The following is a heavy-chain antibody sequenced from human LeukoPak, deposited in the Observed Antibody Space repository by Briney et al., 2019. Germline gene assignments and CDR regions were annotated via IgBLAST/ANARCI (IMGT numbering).Heavy chain of an antibody. CDR3: AKGPSPRLGEFSYHALVDY. J-gene: IGHJ4*02. V-gene: IGHV3-30*18. CDR1: GFTFSSYG. D-gene: IGHD3-16*02. Sequence: GGSLRLSCVASGFTFSSYGMHWVRQAPGKGLEWVAFISYNGSNENIADSVKGRFIISRDNSKNTLYLQMNSLRAEDTAVYYCAKGPSPRLGEFSYHALVDYWGQGTLVTVSS. CDR2: ISYNGSNE.